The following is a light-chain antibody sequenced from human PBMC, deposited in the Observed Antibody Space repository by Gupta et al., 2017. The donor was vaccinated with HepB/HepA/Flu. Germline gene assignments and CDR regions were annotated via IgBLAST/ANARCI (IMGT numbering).Light chain of an antibody. CDR1: QSDSGN. CDR3: QQYNIWLPMYT. Sequence: EIVMTQSPATLSVSPGARATLSCRASQSDSGNFDWYQQKPGQAPRLLIYGASTRATGIPARFSGSGSGTEFTLTISSLQSEYFAVYYCQQYNIWLPMYTFGQGTKLEIK. J-gene: IGKJ2*01. V-gene: IGKV3-15*01. CDR2: GAS.